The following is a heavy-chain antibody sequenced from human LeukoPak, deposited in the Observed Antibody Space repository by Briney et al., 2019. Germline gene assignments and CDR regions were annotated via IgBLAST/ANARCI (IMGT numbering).Heavy chain of an antibody. V-gene: IGHV1-2*02. CDR3: ARGPPEGILTGYYHYYYYYGMDV. J-gene: IGHJ6*02. CDR1: GYTFTGYY. D-gene: IGHD3-9*01. Sequence: GASVKVSCKASGYTFTGYYIHWVRQAPGQGLEWMGWINPNSGGTNYAQKFQGRVTMTRDTSISTAYMELSRLRSDDTAVYYCARGPPEGILTGYYHYYYYYGMDVWGQGTTVTVSS. CDR2: INPNSGGT.